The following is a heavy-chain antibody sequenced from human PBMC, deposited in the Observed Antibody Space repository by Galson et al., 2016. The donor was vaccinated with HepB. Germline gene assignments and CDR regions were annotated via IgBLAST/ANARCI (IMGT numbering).Heavy chain of an antibody. V-gene: IGHV1-18*04. CDR1: GYSFTSDG. CDR3: AREGVCSDCSCYSGVDY. D-gene: IGHD2-15*01. CDR2: ISPYNGNS. J-gene: IGHJ4*02. Sequence: SVKVSCKASGYSFTSDGISWVRQAPGQGLEWMGWISPYNGNSSYAQKFQGRVTMTTDTSTNTAYMELRSLRSDDTAVYYSAREGVCSDCSCYSGVDYWGQGTPVTVSS.